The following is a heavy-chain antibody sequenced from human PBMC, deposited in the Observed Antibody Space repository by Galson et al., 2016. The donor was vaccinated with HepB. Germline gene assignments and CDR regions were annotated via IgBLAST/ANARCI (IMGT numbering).Heavy chain of an antibody. J-gene: IGHJ3*02. CDR2: AYYSWRT. CDR1: GASIRNNY. CDR3: ARLEGAHGWPSVGTATRWPRNATFDI. Sequence: LSLTCTVSGASIRNNYWNWIRQSPGKGLVWIGYAYYSWRTIYNPSLKSRVTRSVDTSKKQFSLKLSSVTATDTAVYYCARLEGAHGWPSVGTATRWPRNATFDIWGRGTMVTVSS. V-gene: IGHV4-59*12. D-gene: IGHD5-24*01.